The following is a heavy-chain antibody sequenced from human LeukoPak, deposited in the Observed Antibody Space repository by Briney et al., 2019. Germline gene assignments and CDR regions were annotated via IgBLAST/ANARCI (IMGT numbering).Heavy chain of an antibody. V-gene: IGHV1-69*04. CDR2: IIPMLGTV. Sequence: SVKVSCKASGGTFSSYAINWVRQAPGQGLEWMGRIIPMLGTVNYAQKFQGRVTIIADKFASTAYMELSSLRSEDTAMYYCARDQKVGATPYFGMDVWGQGTTVTVSS. CDR3: ARDQKVGATPYFGMDV. J-gene: IGHJ6*02. D-gene: IGHD1-26*01. CDR1: GGTFSSYA.